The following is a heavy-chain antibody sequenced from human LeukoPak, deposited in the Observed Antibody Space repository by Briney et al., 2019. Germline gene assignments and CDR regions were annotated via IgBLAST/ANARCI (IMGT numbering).Heavy chain of an antibody. D-gene: IGHD2-2*02. J-gene: IGHJ4*02. CDR2: ISWDGGST. V-gene: IGHV3-43D*04. CDR3: AKDSRGVVPAPIDY. CDR1: GFTFDDYA. Sequence: GGSLRLSCAASGFTFDDYAMHWVRQAPGKGLEGVSLISWDGGSTYYADSVKGRFTISRDNSQHSLYLQMNSLRAEDTALYYCAKDSRGVVPAPIDYWGQGSLVTVSS.